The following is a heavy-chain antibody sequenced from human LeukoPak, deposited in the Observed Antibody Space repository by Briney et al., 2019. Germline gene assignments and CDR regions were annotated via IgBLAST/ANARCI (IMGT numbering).Heavy chain of an antibody. J-gene: IGHJ4*02. CDR3: ASGRSSGWLIVDY. D-gene: IGHD6-19*01. V-gene: IGHV3-48*01. CDR1: GFTFSSYS. Sequence: GGSLRLSCAASGFTFSSYSMNWVRQAPGKGLEWVSYISSSSSTIYYADSVKGRFTISRDNAKNSLYLQMNSLRAEDTAVYYCASGRSSGWLIVDYWGQGTLVTVSS. CDR2: ISSSSSTI.